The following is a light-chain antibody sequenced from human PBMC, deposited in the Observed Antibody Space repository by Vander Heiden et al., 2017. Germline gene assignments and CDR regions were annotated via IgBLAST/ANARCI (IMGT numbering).Light chain of an antibody. CDR2: AAS. J-gene: IGKJ2*01. CDR3: RQRVTTPNT. Sequence: DIQMTQSPSSLSASVGDRVTITCRASQSISSYLNWYQQKPGKAPKLRICAASSLQSAVPSTFSGSRSGTDCTLTISRLQPEDFATYKCRQRVTTPNTWGQGTALEIK. V-gene: IGKV1-39*01. CDR1: QSISSY.